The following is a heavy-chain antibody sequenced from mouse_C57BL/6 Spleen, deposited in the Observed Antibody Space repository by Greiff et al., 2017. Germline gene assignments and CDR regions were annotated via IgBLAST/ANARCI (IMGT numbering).Heavy chain of an antibody. CDR3: ARRDPEGFAY. CDR1: GYTFTSYG. CDR2: IYPRSGNT. V-gene: IGHV1-81*01. J-gene: IGHJ3*01. Sequence: VHLVESGAELARPGASVKLSCKASGYTFTSYGISWVKQRTGQGLEWIGEIYPRSGNTYYNEKFKGKATLTADKSSSTAYMELRSLTSEDSAVYFCARRDPEGFAYWGQGTLVTVSA.